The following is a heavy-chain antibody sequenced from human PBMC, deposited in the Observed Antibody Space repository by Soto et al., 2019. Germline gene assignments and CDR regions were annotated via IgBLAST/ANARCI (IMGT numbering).Heavy chain of an antibody. Sequence: SETLRLRCAVVGGHCGGYYWSWLRQPPGTGLEWIGELNHSGSTNYNPSLKSRVTISVATSKNQFSLKLTSVTAAYTAVYYCARDKITGLFDYWGQGTLVTVSS. CDR2: LNHSGST. CDR1: GGHCGGYY. J-gene: IGHJ4*02. D-gene: IGHD2-8*02. V-gene: IGHV4-34*01. CDR3: ARDKITGLFDY.